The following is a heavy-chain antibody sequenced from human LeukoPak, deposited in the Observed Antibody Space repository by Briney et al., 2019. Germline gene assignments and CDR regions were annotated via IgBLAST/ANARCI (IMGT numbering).Heavy chain of an antibody. CDR3: VGVETITMVRGASGDV. D-gene: IGHD3-10*01. J-gene: IGHJ6*04. Sequence: GGSLRLSCAASGFSVSSNYMTWVRQAPGKGLEWVSVIHSSGRAYYADSVKGRFTTSRDNSKNTLDLQMNSLSVEDTAVYYCVGVETITMVRGASGDVWGKGTTVTVSS. CDR1: GFSVSSNY. V-gene: IGHV3-66*02. CDR2: IHSSGRA.